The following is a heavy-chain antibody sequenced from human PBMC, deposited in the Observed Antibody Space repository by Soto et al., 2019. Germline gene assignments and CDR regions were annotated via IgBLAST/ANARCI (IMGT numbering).Heavy chain of an antibody. Sequence: QVQLQESGPGLVKPSETLSLTCTVSGGSISSYYWSWIRQPPGKGLEWIGYIYYSGSTNYNPSLKSRVNISVDTSKNQFSLKLSSVTAADTAVYYCARYNWGAMGAFDIWGQGTMVTVSS. CDR2: IYYSGST. CDR3: ARYNWGAMGAFDI. CDR1: GGSISSYY. V-gene: IGHV4-59*01. J-gene: IGHJ3*02. D-gene: IGHD1-1*01.